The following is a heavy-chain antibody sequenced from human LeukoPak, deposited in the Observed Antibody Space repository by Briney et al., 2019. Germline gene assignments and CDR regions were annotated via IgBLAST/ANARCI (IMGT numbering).Heavy chain of an antibody. CDR1: GYTFTSYG. J-gene: IGHJ4*02. CDR2: ISAYNDNT. V-gene: IGHV1-18*01. Sequence: ASVKVSCKASGYTFTSYGISWVRQAPGQGLEWMGWISAYNDNTNYAPKLQGRVTMTTDTSTSTAYMELRSLRSDDTAVYYCARDESSTYYDFWSGPRAPDYWGQGTLVTVSS. CDR3: ARDESSTYYDFWSGPRAPDY. D-gene: IGHD3-3*01.